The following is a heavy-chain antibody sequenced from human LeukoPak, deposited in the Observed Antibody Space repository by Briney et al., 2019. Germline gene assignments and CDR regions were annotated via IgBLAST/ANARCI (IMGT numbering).Heavy chain of an antibody. CDR1: GFTFSSYA. D-gene: IGHD2-2*01. CDR3: AKDRLGRGVVVPAATYYFDY. J-gene: IGHJ4*02. Sequence: RPGGSLRLSCAASGFTFSSYAMSWVRQAPGKGLEWVSVISGSGGSTYYAGSVKGRFTISRDNSKNTLYLQMNSLRAEDTAVYYCAKDRLGRGVVVPAATYYFDYWGQGTLVTVSS. CDR2: ISGSGGST. V-gene: IGHV3-23*01.